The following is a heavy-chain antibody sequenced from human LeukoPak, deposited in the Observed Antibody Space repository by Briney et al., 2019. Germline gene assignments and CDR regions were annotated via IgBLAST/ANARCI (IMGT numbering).Heavy chain of an antibody. D-gene: IGHD6-13*01. CDR3: AKGTSSWHEFDY. CDR1: AFTFSDYY. Sequence: GGSLRLACAASAFTFSDYYMRWIRQAPVKGLEWVSYISSSGSTIYYADSVKGRFTISRDNSKNSLYLQMNSLRAEDTALYYCAKGTSSWHEFDYWGQGTLVTVSS. V-gene: IGHV3-11*01. CDR2: ISSSGSTI. J-gene: IGHJ4*02.